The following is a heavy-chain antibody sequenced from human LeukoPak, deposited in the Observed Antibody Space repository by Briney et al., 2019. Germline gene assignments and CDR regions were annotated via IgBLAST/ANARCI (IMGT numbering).Heavy chain of an antibody. D-gene: IGHD6-6*01. CDR3: AREFSTSSTAFDI. Sequence: SETLSLTCAVYGGSFSDYFWSWLRLAPGKGLEWIGEINQKRGSLNYNPSLKSRVNILLDMSKNQFSLRLNSLTAADTAVYYCAREFSTSSTAFDIWGQGTLVTVSS. CDR1: GGSFSDYF. CDR2: INQKRGSL. J-gene: IGHJ3*02. V-gene: IGHV4-34*01.